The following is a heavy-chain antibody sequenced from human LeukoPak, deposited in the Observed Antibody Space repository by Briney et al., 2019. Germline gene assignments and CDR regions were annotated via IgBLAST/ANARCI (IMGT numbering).Heavy chain of an antibody. J-gene: IGHJ4*02. CDR2: ITGSGGNT. CDR1: GFTFSNYA. Sequence: GASLRLSCAASGFTFSNYAMSWVRQAPGKGLEWVSAITGSGGNTYYADSVKGRFTISRDNSKNTLYLQMNSLRAEDTAVYYCAKLWFGELGAVYFDYWGQGTLVTVSS. D-gene: IGHD3-10*01. CDR3: AKLWFGELGAVYFDY. V-gene: IGHV3-23*01.